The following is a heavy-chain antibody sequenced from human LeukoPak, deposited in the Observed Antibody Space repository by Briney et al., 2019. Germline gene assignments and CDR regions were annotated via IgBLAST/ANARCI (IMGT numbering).Heavy chain of an antibody. Sequence: ASVKVSCKASGYNFGANYMHWVRQATGQGLEWMGWMNPNSGNTGYAQKFQGRVTMTRNTSISTAYMELSSLRSEDTAVYYCARVRRLGELSSDYWGQGTLVTVSS. CDR3: ARVRRLGELSSDY. CDR1: GYNFGANY. D-gene: IGHD3-16*02. J-gene: IGHJ4*02. V-gene: IGHV1-8*02. CDR2: MNPNSGNT.